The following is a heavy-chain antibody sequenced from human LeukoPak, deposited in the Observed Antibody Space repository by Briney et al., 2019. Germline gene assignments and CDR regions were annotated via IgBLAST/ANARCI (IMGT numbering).Heavy chain of an antibody. V-gene: IGHV3-64D*06. J-gene: IGHJ4*02. CDR2: ISSNGDNT. CDR1: VFTFSTYV. CDR3: VRGTGY. Sequence: PGGSLRLSGSFSVFTFSTYVIHWVRQAPGKGLEYVSAISSNGDNTYYADSVKGRFTISRDNSKNTLYLQMSSLRADDTAVYYCVRGTGYWGQGTLVTVSS.